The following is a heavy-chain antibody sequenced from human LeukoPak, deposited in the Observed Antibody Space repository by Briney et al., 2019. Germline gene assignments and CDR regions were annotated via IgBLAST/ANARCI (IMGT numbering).Heavy chain of an antibody. V-gene: IGHV1-2*02. CDR3: ARDPTVYDSSGFGGDY. CDR1: GYTFTGYY. CDR2: INPNSGGT. Sequence: ASVKVSCKASGYTFTGYYMHWVRQAPGQGLEWMGWINPNSGGTNYAQKFQGRVTMTRDTSISTAYMELSRLRPDDTAVYYCARDPTVYDSSGFGGDYWGQGTLVTVSS. J-gene: IGHJ4*02. D-gene: IGHD3-22*01.